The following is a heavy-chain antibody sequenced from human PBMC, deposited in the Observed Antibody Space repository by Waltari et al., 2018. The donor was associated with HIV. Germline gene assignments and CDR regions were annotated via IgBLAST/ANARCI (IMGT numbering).Heavy chain of an antibody. D-gene: IGHD3-10*01. V-gene: IGHV3-7*03. J-gene: IGHJ4*02. CDR1: GFQLSPYS. Sequence: LVESGGGVVKAGGSLRPIWEASGFQLSPYSLIWVRQSPVRGLEWVASSRRASNEKNYVDSVRGRFVISRDNSKSSVYLEMDSLREEDTARYFCVRDDPGYGPIDYWGQGTLVIV. CDR2: SRRASNEK. CDR3: VRDDPGYGPIDY.